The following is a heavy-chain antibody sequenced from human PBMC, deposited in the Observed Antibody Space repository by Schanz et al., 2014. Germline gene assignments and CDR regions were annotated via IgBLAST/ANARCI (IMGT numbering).Heavy chain of an antibody. D-gene: IGHD3-9*01. CDR2: ISTSNGST. V-gene: IGHV1-18*01. CDR3: ARVQDDIVTGSEYYYAMDV. J-gene: IGHJ6*02. Sequence: QVQVVQSGAEVKKPGASVKVSCKASGYTFTDYGVIWVRQAPGQGLEWMGWISTSNGSTNYIQKLQGRVTMTTDTSTSTAYMELRSLRSDDTAVYYCARVQDDIVTGSEYYYAMDVWGQGTTVTVSS. CDR1: GYTFTDYG.